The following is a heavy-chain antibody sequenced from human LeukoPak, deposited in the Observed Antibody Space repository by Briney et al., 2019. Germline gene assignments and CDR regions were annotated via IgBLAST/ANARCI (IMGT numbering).Heavy chain of an antibody. CDR3: ARGDSCSYYYYYMDV. CDR1: GYTFTSYG. CDR2: ISAYNGNT. J-gene: IGHJ6*03. Sequence: ASVKVSCKASGYTFTSYGISWVRQAPRQGLEWMGWISAYNGNTNYAQKLQGRVTMTTDTSTSTAYMELRSLRSDDTAVYYCARGDSCSYYYYYMDVWGKGTTVTVSS. D-gene: IGHD3/OR15-3a*01. V-gene: IGHV1-18*01.